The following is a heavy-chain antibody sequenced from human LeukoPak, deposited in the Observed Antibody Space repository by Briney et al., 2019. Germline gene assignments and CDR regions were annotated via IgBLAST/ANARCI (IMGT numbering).Heavy chain of an antibody. J-gene: IGHJ5*02. CDR2: INHSGST. CDR1: GGSFSGYY. CDR3: ARHQRPLGFEFDP. Sequence: SETLSLTCAVYGGSFSGYYWSWIRQPPGKGLEWIGEINHSGSTNYNPSLKSRVTISVDTSKNQFSLKLSSVTAADTAVYYCARHQRPLGFEFDPWGQGTLVTVSS. D-gene: IGHD1-26*01. V-gene: IGHV4-34*01.